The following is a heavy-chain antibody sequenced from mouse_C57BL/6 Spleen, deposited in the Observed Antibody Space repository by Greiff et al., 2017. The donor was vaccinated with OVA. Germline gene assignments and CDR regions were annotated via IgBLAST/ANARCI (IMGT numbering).Heavy chain of an antibody. CDR1: GYTFTDYY. CDR3: AREVSNYYGSSYWYFDV. D-gene: IGHD1-1*01. J-gene: IGHJ1*03. V-gene: IGHV1-26*01. Sequence: EVQLQQSGPELVKPGASVKISCKASGYTFTDYYMNWVKQSHGKSLEWIGDINPNNGGPSYNQKFKGKATLTVDKSSSTAYMELRSLTSEDSAVYYCAREVSNYYGSSYWYFDVWGTGTTVTVSS. CDR2: INPNNGGP.